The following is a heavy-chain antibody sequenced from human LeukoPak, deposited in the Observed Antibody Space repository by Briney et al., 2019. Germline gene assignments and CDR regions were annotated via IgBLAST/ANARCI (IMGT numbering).Heavy chain of an antibody. CDR2: FDPEDGET. J-gene: IGHJ4*02. V-gene: IGHV1-24*01. CDR1: GYTLTELS. D-gene: IGHD3-3*01. CDR3: ATGRGYDFWSDLDY. Sequence: ASVKVSCKVSGYTLTELSMHWVRQAPGKGLEWMGGFDPEDGETIYAQKFQGRVTMTEDTSTDTAYMELSSLRSEDTAVYYGATGRGYDFWSDLDYWGQGTLVTVSS.